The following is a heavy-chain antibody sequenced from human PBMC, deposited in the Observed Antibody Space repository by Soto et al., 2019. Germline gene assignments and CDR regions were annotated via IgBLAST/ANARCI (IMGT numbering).Heavy chain of an antibody. CDR2: ISSSSSTI. CDR3: ARDFKGDFDP. CDR1: GFTFSSYS. J-gene: IGHJ5*02. V-gene: IGHV3-48*02. D-gene: IGHD3-16*01. Sequence: EVQLVESGGGLVQPGGSLRLSCAASGFTFSSYSMNWFRQAPGKGLEWGSYISSSSSTIYYADSLKGRFTISRDNAKNSLYLQMNSLRDEDTAVYYCARDFKGDFDPWGQGTLVTVSS.